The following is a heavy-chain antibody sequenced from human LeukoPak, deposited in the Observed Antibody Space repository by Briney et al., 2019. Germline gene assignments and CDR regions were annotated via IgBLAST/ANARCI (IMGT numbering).Heavy chain of an antibody. J-gene: IGHJ4*02. CDR2: ISSSSSTT. D-gene: IGHD1-26*01. V-gene: IGHV3-48*01. CDR3: AKDLVVGALDY. Sequence: GGSLRLSCAASGFTFSSYSMNWVRQAPGKGLEWVSHISSSSSTTYYSDSVKGRFTISRDNSRNMLFLQVNSLRADDTAVYYCAKDLVVGALDYWGQGTLVTVSS. CDR1: GFTFSSYS.